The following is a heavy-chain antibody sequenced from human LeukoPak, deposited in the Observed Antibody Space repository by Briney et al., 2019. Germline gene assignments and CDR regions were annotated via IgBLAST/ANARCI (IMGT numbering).Heavy chain of an antibody. D-gene: IGHD6-19*01. CDR1: GFTFSSSY. V-gene: IGHV3-53*01. Sequence: GGSLRLSYAASGFTFSSSYMSWVRQAPGKGLEWVSMLYSGGTTYYADSVKGRFTISRDNSKNSLYLQMNSLRAEDTAVYYCARGHIAVAGHYGAGPSDSWGQGTLVTVSS. CDR2: LYSGGTT. J-gene: IGHJ4*02. CDR3: ARGHIAVAGHYGAGPSDS.